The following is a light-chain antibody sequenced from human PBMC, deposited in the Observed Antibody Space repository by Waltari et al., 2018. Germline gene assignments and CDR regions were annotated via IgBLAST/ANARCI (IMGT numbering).Light chain of an antibody. CDR1: QSIRIF. V-gene: IGKV1-39*01. CDR3: QQSYSTPFT. CDR2: AAS. J-gene: IGKJ3*01. Sequence: DIQMTPSPSSLSASVGDRVTITCRASQSIRIFLNWYQQQPGKAPKLLIYAASNLQSGVPSRFSGRGSGTDFTLTISSLRPEDFATYYCQQSYSTPFTFGPGTKVDIK.